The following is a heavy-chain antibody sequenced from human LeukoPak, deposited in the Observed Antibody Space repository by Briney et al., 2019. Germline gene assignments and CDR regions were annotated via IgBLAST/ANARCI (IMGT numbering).Heavy chain of an antibody. D-gene: IGHD5-12*01. CDR1: GDSMTSNNW. J-gene: IGHJ5*02. Sequence: SETLSLTCAVSGDSMTSNNWWSWVRQPPGKGLEWIGDIYHTGRTNYNPSLKSRVTISVDTSKNQFSLKLSSVTAADTAVYYCARHSLRVATIAGAWFDPWGQGTLVTVSS. CDR2: IYHTGRT. V-gene: IGHV4-4*02. CDR3: ARHSLRVATIAGAWFDP.